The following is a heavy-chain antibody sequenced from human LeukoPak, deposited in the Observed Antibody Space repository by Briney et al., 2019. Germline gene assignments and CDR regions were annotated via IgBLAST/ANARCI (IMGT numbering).Heavy chain of an antibody. J-gene: IGHJ4*02. CDR3: ARAITSSGYGYYFDY. CDR1: GFTFRSYG. V-gene: IGHV3-30*03. D-gene: IGHD5-12*01. CDR2: ISSDGSNK. Sequence: RGSLRLSCAASGFTFRSYGMHWVRQAPGKGLEWVAVISSDGSNKYYADSVKGRFTISRDNSKNTLYLQMNSLRAEDTAVYYCARAITSSGYGYYFDYWGQGTLVTVSS.